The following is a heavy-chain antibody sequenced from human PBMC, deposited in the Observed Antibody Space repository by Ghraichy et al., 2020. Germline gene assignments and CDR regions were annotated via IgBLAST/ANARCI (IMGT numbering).Heavy chain of an antibody. V-gene: IGHV2-5*02. Sequence: SGPTLVKPTQTLTLTCTFSGFSLSTSGVGVGWIRQPPGKALEWLALIYWDDDKRYSPSLKSRLTITKDTSKNQVVLTMTNMDPVDTATYYCAHRSLLDYYDSSWFREDVFDYWGQGTLVTVSS. CDR3: AHRSLLDYYDSSWFREDVFDY. CDR1: GFSLSTSGVG. D-gene: IGHD3-22*01. CDR2: IYWDDDK. J-gene: IGHJ4*02.